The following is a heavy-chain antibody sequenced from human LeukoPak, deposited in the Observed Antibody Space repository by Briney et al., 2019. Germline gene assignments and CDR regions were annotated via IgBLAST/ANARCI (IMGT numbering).Heavy chain of an antibody. CDR3: ATGERAYYFDY. CDR2: IYYSGST. Sequence: SETLSLTCTVSGGSISSHYWSWIRQPPGKGLEWIGYIYYSGSTNYNPSLKSRVTISVDTSKNQFSLKLSSVTAADTAVYYCATGERAYYFDYWGQGNLVTVSS. V-gene: IGHV4-59*11. D-gene: IGHD3-10*01. J-gene: IGHJ4*02. CDR1: GGSISSHY.